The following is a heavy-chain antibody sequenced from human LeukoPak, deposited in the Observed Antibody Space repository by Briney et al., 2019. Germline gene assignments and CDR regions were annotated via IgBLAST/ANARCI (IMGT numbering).Heavy chain of an antibody. V-gene: IGHV3-73*01. CDR2: IRSRANRYAA. CDR1: GFTIDDSA. CDR3: TREQVVGDFDY. Sequence: PGGSLRLSCAASGFTIDDSAVHWVRQASGKGLEWVGRIRSRANRYAAAYAASVKGRSTLSRDDSKNTAYLQMNSLTTEDTAVYYCTREQVVGDFDYWGQGTLVTVSS. D-gene: IGHD6-6*01. J-gene: IGHJ4*02.